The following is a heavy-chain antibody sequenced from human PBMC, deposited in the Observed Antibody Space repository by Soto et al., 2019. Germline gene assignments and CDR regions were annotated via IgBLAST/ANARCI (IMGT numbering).Heavy chain of an antibody. CDR3: AKDPNYDILTGYYTYYYYYYMDV. CDR1: GFTFSSYA. Sequence: GGSLRLSCAASGFTFSSYAMSWVRQAPGKGLEWVSAISGSGGSTYYADSVKGRFTISGDNSKNTLYLQMNSLRAEDTAVYYCAKDPNYDILTGYYTYYYYYYMDVWGKGTTVTVSS. D-gene: IGHD3-9*01. V-gene: IGHV3-23*01. J-gene: IGHJ6*03. CDR2: ISGSGGST.